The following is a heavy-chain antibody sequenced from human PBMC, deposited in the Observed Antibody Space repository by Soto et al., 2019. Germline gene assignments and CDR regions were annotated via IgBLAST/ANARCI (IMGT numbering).Heavy chain of an antibody. Sequence: PGGSLRLSCAASGFTFSNYWMNWVRQAPGKGLVWVSRINTDGSIIDYADSVKGRFTVSRDNAKNTLYLQMNSLRADDTAVYYCARDTDGLHYWGQGTLVTVSS. J-gene: IGHJ4*02. CDR1: GFTFSNYW. CDR3: ARDTDGLHY. CDR2: INTDGSII. V-gene: IGHV3-74*01.